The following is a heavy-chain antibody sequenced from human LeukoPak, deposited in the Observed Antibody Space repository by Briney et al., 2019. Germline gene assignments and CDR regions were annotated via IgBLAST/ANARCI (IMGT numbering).Heavy chain of an antibody. J-gene: IGHJ5*02. CDR2: IYTSGST. CDR1: GGSISSYY. Sequence: PSETLSLTCTVSGGSISSYYWSWIRQPAGKGLEWIGRIYTSGSTNYNPSLKSRVTMSVDTSKNQFSLKLSPVTAADTAVYYCARDSPPATGINWSDPWGQGTLVTVSS. D-gene: IGHD4-11*01. CDR3: ARDSPPATGINWSDP. V-gene: IGHV4-4*07.